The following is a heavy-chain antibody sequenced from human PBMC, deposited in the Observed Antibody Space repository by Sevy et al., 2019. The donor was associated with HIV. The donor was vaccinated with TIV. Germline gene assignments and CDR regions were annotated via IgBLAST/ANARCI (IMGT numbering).Heavy chain of an antibody. V-gene: IGHV3-74*01. CDR3: VRDRPGPTHYMDV. Sequence: GGSLRLSCVASGFIFITDWMHWVRQAPGKGLVWVSRIDTDGSDTSYADSVKGRFTISRDKAKNTLYLQMNSLRAEDTAVYYCVRDRPGPTHYMDVWGNGTTVTVSS. J-gene: IGHJ6*03. CDR1: GFIFITDW. CDR2: IDTDGSDT.